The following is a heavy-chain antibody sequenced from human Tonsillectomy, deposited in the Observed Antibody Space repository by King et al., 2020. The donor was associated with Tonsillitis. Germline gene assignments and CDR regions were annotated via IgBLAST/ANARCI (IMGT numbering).Heavy chain of an antibody. CDR3: ASPGGHEGDAFDI. CDR1: GFTFSDYY. D-gene: IGHD3-10*01. Sequence: QVQLVESGGGLVKPEGSLRLSCAASGFTFSDYYMSWIRQAPGKGLEWVSYISSSSSYTNYADSVKGRFTISRDNAKNLLFLQMNSLRAEDTAVYYCASPGGHEGDAFDIWGQGTMVTVSS. V-gene: IGHV3-11*06. CDR2: ISSSSSYT. J-gene: IGHJ3*02.